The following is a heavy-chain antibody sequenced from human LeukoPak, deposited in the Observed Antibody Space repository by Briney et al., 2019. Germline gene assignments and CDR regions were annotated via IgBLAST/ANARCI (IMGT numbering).Heavy chain of an antibody. CDR3: ATWAFYHNLDV. CDR2: IKADGSGT. J-gene: IGHJ6*02. V-gene: IGHV3-43*02. D-gene: IGHD2/OR15-2a*01. CDR1: GFTIGPYA. Sequence: QPGGALRLSCAASGFTIGPYAMYWVRQGPGRGLEWVSVIKADGSGTFYADSVRGRFTTSRDNSKNSLYLQMNSLTSEDTALYYCATWAFYHNLDVWGQGITVIVSS.